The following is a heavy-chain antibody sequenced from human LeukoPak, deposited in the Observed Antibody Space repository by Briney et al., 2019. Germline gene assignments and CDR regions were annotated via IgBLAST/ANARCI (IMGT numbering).Heavy chain of an antibody. Sequence: ASVKVSCKASGYTFTDYYVHWVRQAPAQGLEWMGWINPSSGGTNSAQQFQGRVTMARDTSTSTAYMELSRLTSDDTAMYYCARAAPRDYAGGSWFFDWFDPWGQGTLVTVSS. J-gene: IGHJ5*02. CDR1: GYTFTDYY. CDR2: INPSSGGT. V-gene: IGHV1-2*02. CDR3: ARAAPRDYAGGSWFFDWFDP. D-gene: IGHD2-15*01.